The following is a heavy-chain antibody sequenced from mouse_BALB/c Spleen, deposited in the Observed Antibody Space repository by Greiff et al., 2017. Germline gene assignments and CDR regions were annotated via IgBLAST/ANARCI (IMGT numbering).Heavy chain of an antibody. D-gene: IGHD2-4*01. CDR2: INPYNGAT. V-gene: IGHV1-31*01. J-gene: IGHJ3*01. Sequence: EVQLQQSGPELVKPGASVKISCKASGYSFTGYYMHWVKQSHVKSLEWIGRINPYNGATSYNQNFKDKASLTVDKSSSTAYMELHSLTSEDSAVYYCARHYEYAWFAYWGQGTLVTVSA. CDR1: GYSFTGYY. CDR3: ARHYEYAWFAY.